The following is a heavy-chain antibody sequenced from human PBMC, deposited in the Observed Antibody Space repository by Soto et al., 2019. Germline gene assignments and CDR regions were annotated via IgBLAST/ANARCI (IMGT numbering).Heavy chain of an antibody. CDR2: IGGTSDYT. J-gene: IGHJ5*02. CDR3: AKDPRYYGSPPVAFFDA. Sequence: EVQLLESGGGLVQPGGSLRLSCAASGFTFSSYPMTWVRQAPGKGLEWVSTIGGTSDYTYYADSVKGRFTISRDNSKNTLYLQMTSPRGEDTAVYYCAKDPRYYGSPPVAFFDAWGQGTLVTVSS. D-gene: IGHD3-10*01. CDR1: GFTFSSYP. V-gene: IGHV3-23*01.